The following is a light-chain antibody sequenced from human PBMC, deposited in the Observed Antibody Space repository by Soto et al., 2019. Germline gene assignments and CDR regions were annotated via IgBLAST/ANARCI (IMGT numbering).Light chain of an antibody. J-gene: IGKJ2*01. CDR3: QQYNKWPPYT. CDR2: GAS. Sequence: EIVMTQSPANLSVSPGERATLSCRASQSISSNLAWYQQKPGQGPRLLSYGASTRATGIPARFSGSGSGTEFNLTISSLQSEDFAVYYCQQYNKWPPYTFGQGTKLEIK. V-gene: IGKV3-15*01. CDR1: QSISSN.